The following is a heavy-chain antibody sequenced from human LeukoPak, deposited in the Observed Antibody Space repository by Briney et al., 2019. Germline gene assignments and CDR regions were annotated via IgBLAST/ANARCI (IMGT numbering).Heavy chain of an antibody. V-gene: IGHV3-20*04. CDR2: INWNGGST. CDR3: ARGENFWSGYYTSWFDP. CDR1: GFTLDDYG. J-gene: IGHJ5*02. D-gene: IGHD3-3*01. Sequence: GGSLRLSCAASGFTLDDYGMSWVRQAPGKGLEWVSGINWNGGSTGYADSVKGRFTISRDNAKNSLYLQMNSLRAQDTALYYCARGENFWSGYYTSWFDPWGQGTLVTVSS.